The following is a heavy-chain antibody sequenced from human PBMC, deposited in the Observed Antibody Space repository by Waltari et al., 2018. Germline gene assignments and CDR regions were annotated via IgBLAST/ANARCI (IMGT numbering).Heavy chain of an antibody. Sequence: QLPLQESGSGLVRPLETLSLTCTLSGGSMISGGHSWTWLRQPPGKGLEWIAYIYHTGAAHYNSSLENRVTISVDTSKNQFSLKVKSVTAADTAVYYCARGSYTNPFDYWGQGRLVTVSS. J-gene: IGHJ4*02. D-gene: IGHD3-10*01. CDR2: IYHTGAA. V-gene: IGHV4-30-2*01. CDR1: GGSMISGGHS. CDR3: ARGSYTNPFDY.